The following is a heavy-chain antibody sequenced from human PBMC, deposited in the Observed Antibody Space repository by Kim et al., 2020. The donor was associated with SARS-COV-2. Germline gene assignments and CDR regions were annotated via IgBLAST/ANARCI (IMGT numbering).Heavy chain of an antibody. J-gene: IGHJ5*02. CDR3: ARDERRKVYNWFDP. CDR1: GGSITNGDYY. V-gene: IGHV4-30-4*01. Sequence: SETLSLTCTVSGGSITNGDYYWSWIRQPPGKGLEWIGDISYSGSTYYNASLRSRVTLSTDTSKNEFSLKLSSVTAADTAVYYCARDERRKVYNWFDPWG. CDR2: ISYSGST.